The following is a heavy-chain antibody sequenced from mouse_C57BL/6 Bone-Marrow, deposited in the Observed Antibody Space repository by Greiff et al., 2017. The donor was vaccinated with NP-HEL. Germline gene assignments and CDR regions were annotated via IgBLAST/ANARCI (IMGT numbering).Heavy chain of an antibody. CDR1: GYTFTDYY. CDR2: INPYNGGT. Sequence: EVKLQESGPVLVKPGASVKMSCKASGYTFTDYYMNWVKQSHGKSLEWIGVINPYNGGTSYNQKFKGKATLTVDKSSSTAYMELNSLTSEDSAVYYCARWDGYYPYWYFDVWGTGTTVTVSS. V-gene: IGHV1-19*01. CDR3: ARWDGYYPYWYFDV. D-gene: IGHD2-3*01. J-gene: IGHJ1*03.